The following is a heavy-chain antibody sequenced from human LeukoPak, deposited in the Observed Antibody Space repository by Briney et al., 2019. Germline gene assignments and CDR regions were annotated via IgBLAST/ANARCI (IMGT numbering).Heavy chain of an antibody. J-gene: IGHJ4*02. CDR1: GFTFSDYD. V-gene: IGHV3-13*01. Sequence: AGGSLRLSCAASGFTFSDYDMHWVRHATGKGLEWVSAIGYGGDTHYSDSVKGRFTISRENAKNSLYLQMDSLGAGDTAVYYCARGNILTGYMYWGQGTLVTVSS. CDR2: IGYGGDT. CDR3: ARGNILTGYMY. D-gene: IGHD3-9*01.